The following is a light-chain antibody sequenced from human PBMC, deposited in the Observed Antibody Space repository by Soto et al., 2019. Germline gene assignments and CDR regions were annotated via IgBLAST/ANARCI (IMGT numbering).Light chain of an antibody. CDR3: SSYAGSSNV. CDR1: SSDVGGYNN. J-gene: IGLJ1*01. V-gene: IGLV2-8*01. Sequence: QSVLTQPPSASGSPGQSVAISCTGTSSDVGGYNNFSWYQQHPGKAPKLMFYEVNKRPSGVPDRFSGSKSGNTASLTVSGLQAEDEADYYCSSYAGSSNVFGTGTKVTVL. CDR2: EVN.